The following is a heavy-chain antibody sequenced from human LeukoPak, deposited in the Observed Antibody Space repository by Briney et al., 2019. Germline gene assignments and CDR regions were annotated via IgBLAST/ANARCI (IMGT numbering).Heavy chain of an antibody. CDR3: AKVGGITIFGGASITPNYYMDV. Sequence: SETLSLTCTVSGVSISSYYWSWIRQPPGKGLEWVGYINYSGSNNYNPSLKSRITISVDTSKNQVSLNLTSVTAADTAVYYCAKVGGITIFGGASITPNYYMDVWGKGTTVIVSS. CDR2: INYSGSN. D-gene: IGHD3-3*01. CDR1: GVSISSYY. J-gene: IGHJ6*03. V-gene: IGHV4-59*08.